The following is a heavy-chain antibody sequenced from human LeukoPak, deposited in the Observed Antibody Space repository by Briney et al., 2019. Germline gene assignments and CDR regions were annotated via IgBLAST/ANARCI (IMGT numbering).Heavy chain of an antibody. CDR1: GFTFDDYA. Sequence: GGSLRLSCATSGFTFDDYAMHWVRQAPGKGLEWVSGISWNSGSIGYADSAKGRFTISRDNAKNSLYLEMNSLRAEDTAVYYCAKDAQLLWFGELLDWGQGTLVTVSS. J-gene: IGHJ4*02. CDR3: AKDAQLLWFGELLD. CDR2: ISWNSGSI. D-gene: IGHD3-10*01. V-gene: IGHV3-9*01.